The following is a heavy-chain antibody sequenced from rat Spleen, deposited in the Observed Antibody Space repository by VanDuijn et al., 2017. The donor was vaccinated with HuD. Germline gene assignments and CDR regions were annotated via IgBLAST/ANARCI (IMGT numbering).Heavy chain of an antibody. D-gene: IGHD1-11*01. J-gene: IGHJ3*01. V-gene: IGHV2-1*01. CDR1: GFLLTSNS. Sequence: QVQVKESGPGLVQPSQTLSLTCTVSGFLLTSNSVSWVRQPPGKGLEWMGVIWSGGSTNYNEDLESRLTIRRDTSKSQVFLKLSSLQTEDTAIYFCARSGYYGGYNWFDYWGQGTLVTVSS. CDR2: IWSGGST. CDR3: ARSGYYGGYNWFDY.